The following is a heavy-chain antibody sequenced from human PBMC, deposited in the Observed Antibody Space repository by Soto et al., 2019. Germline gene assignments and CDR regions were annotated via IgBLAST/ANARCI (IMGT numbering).Heavy chain of an antibody. Sequence: QVHLAESGGGLVKHGGSLRLSCTASGFIFSDYYMSWIRQAPGKGMEWVSDISNSGRITHHADSVEGRFTISRDNAKDSLDLQMNSLRPEDSAIYYCARDHGGVGLTLEYWGQGTLVTVSS. CDR3: ARDHGGVGLTLEY. D-gene: IGHD3-16*01. V-gene: IGHV3-11*01. CDR1: GFIFSDYY. J-gene: IGHJ4*02. CDR2: ISNSGRIT.